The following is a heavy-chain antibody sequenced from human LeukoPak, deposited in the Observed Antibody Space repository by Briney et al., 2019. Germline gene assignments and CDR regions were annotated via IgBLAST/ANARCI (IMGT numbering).Heavy chain of an antibody. CDR1: GFTFSSYW. J-gene: IGHJ4*02. CDR3: AREMTIFGVVSLDY. V-gene: IGHV3-7*01. Sequence: GGSLRLSCAASGFTFSSYWMSWVRQAPGKGLEWVANIKQDGSEKYYVDSVKGRFTISRDNAKNSLYLQMNSLRAEDTAVYYCAREMTIFGVVSLDYWGQGTLVTVSS. D-gene: IGHD3-3*01. CDR2: IKQDGSEK.